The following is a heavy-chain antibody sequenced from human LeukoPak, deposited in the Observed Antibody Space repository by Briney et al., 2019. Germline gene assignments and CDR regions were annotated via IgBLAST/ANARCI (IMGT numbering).Heavy chain of an antibody. CDR2: ITNSGENT. Sequence: GGSLRLSCEASGFSFPYGMSWVRQAPGKGLEWVSGITNSGENTYYADSVKDRFTISRDNSKNTLYLQMNSLRSDDTAVYYCARGGTYYYDKSGINWFDPWGQGTLVTVSS. J-gene: IGHJ5*02. CDR1: GFSFPYG. CDR3: ARGGTYYYDKSGINWFDP. D-gene: IGHD3-22*01. V-gene: IGHV3-23*01.